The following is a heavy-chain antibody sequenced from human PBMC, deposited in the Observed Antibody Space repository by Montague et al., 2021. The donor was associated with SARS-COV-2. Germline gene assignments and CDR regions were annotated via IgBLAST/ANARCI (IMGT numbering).Heavy chain of an antibody. CDR1: GGSIRSGSYY. CDR2: IYSSGST. J-gene: IGHJ6*02. Sequence: TLSLTYTVSGGSIRSGSYYWSWIRQPAGKGLEWIGRIYSSGSTNYNPSLKSRVTMSVDTSKNQFSLKVSSVAAADTAVYYCARDYGDYSYYYGLDVWGQGTTVVVSS. D-gene: IGHD4-17*01. V-gene: IGHV4-61*02. CDR3: ARDYGDYSYYYGLDV.